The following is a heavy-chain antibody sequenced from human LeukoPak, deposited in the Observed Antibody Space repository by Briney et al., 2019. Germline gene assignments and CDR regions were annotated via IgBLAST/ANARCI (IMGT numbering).Heavy chain of an antibody. CDR3: ARGKYSSSWSIDY. CDR1: GFTISSYE. Sequence: PGGSLRLSCAASGFTISSYEMNWVRQAPGKGLEWVSYISSSGSTIYSADSVKGRFSISRDNAKNSLYLQMNSLRAEDTAVYYCARGKYSSSWSIDYWGQGTLVTVSS. D-gene: IGHD6-13*01. J-gene: IGHJ4*02. CDR2: ISSSGSTI. V-gene: IGHV3-48*03.